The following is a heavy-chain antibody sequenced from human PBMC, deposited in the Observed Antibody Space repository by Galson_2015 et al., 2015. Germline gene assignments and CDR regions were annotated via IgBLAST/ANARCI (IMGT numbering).Heavy chain of an antibody. V-gene: IGHV6-1*01. J-gene: IGHJ6*02. CDR2: TYYRSKWYN. CDR3: ARDRIVVVPAATYYYYGMDV. CDR1: GDSVSSNSAA. Sequence: CAISGDSVSSNSAAWNWIRQSPSRGLEWLGRTYYRSKWYNDYAVSVKSRITINPDTSKNQFSLKLSSVTAADTAVYYCARDRIVVVPAATYYYYGMDVWGQGTTVTVSS. D-gene: IGHD2-2*01.